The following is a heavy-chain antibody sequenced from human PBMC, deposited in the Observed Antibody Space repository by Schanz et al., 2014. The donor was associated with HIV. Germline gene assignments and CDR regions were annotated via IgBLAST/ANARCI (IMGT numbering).Heavy chain of an antibody. CDR2: ISYDGSNQ. CDR3: ARRDYGDYYYYYGMDV. J-gene: IGHJ6*02. D-gene: IGHD4-17*01. V-gene: IGHV3-30-3*01. Sequence: QVQLVQSGGGVVQPGRSLRLSCTASRFTFSSYAMHWVRQAPGKGLEWVAVISYDGSNQYYADSVKGRFTISRDNSKNTLYLQMNSLRAEDTAVYYCARRDYGDYYYYYGMDVWGQGTTVTVSS. CDR1: RFTFSSYA.